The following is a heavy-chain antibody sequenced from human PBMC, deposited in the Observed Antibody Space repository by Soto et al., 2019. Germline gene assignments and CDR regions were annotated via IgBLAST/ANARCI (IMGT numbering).Heavy chain of an antibody. J-gene: IGHJ6*02. CDR2: INAGNGNT. V-gene: IGHV1-3*01. D-gene: IGHD2-2*01. Sequence: SVKVSCKASGYSFTSYAIYWVRQAPGQRLEWMGWINAGNGNTKYSQKLQGRVTFTGDTSASTAHMELSSLRSEDTAVYFCARGVENIVVVLDVFGYYGMDVWGQGTTVTVSS. CDR3: ARGVENIVVVLDVFGYYGMDV. CDR1: GYSFTSYA.